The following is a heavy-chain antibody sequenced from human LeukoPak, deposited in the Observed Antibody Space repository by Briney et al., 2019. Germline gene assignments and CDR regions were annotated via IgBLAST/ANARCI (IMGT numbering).Heavy chain of an antibody. CDR2: IYYTGTT. D-gene: IGHD1-26*01. CDR1: GGSLSSHY. V-gene: IGHV4-59*11. Sequence: SETLSLTCTVSGGSLSSHYWSWIRQPPGKGLELIGHIYYTGTTFYNPSLNSRVTISLDTSRNQFSLRLTSVSAADTAVYYCARFSSGCSTASCHLAYWGQGTLVTVSS. J-gene: IGHJ4*02. CDR3: ARFSSGCSTASCHLAY.